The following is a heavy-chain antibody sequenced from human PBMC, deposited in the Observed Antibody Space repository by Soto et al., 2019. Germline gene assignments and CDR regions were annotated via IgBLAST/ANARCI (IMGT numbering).Heavy chain of an antibody. V-gene: IGHV3-30*03. CDR2: ITFDGSRR. D-gene: IGHD2-2*01. Sequence: VAAITFDGSRRYHADSVKGRFTISRDNSKNTLYMQMDSLRAEDTAVYYCATGLIGERVYDVPVFDHWGQGILVSVSS. J-gene: IGHJ4*02. CDR3: ATGLIGERVYDVPVFDH.